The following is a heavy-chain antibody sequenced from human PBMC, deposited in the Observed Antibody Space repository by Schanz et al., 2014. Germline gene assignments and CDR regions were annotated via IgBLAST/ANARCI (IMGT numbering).Heavy chain of an antibody. CDR3: ARVGRNNWFDP. D-gene: IGHD1-26*01. V-gene: IGHV3-53*04. CDR1: GFTVSANY. J-gene: IGHJ5*02. CDR2: IYSGGSGGST. Sequence: EVQLVESGGGLVQPGGSLRLSCAASGFTVSANYMSWVRQAPGKGLEWVSVIYSGGSGGSTYYADSVKGRFTISRHNSKNPLYLQMNSLRADDSSVYYWARVGRNNWFDPWGQGALVTVSS.